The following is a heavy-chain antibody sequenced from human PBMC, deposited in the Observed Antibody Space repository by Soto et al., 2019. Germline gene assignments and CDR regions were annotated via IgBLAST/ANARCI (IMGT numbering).Heavy chain of an antibody. CDR1: GFTVSSNY. J-gene: IGHJ4*02. D-gene: IGHD6-19*01. V-gene: IGHV3-66*01. CDR2: IYSGGST. CDR3: ATHSSGWLYYFDY. Sequence: GGSLRLSCAASGFTVSSNYMSWVRQAPGKGLEWVSVIYSGGSTYYADSVKGRFTISRDNSKNTLYLQMNSLRAEDTAVYYCATHSSGWLYYFDYWGQGTLVTVSS.